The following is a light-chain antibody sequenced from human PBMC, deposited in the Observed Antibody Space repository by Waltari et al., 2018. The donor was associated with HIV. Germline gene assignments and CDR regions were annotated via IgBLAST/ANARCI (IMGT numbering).Light chain of an antibody. CDR3: CSYVSNVI. J-gene: IGLJ2*01. CDR1: SSDVATYKL. Sequence: QSALTQPASVSGSPGQSITISCTRTSSDVATYKLVSWYQQHPGKAPKLMIYEVSKRPSGVSERFSGSNSGETASLTISGLQAEDEADYYCCSYVSNVIFGGGTKLTVL. CDR2: EVS. V-gene: IGLV2-23*02.